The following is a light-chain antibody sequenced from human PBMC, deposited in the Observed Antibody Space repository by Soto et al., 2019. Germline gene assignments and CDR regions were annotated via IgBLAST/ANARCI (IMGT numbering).Light chain of an antibody. V-gene: IGKV1D-12*01. J-gene: IGKJ5*01. CDR1: QGISSW. CDR2: AAY. Sequence: DIQMTQSPSSVYVSVGDRVTITCRASQGISSWLARYQQKPGKAPKLLIYAAYSLQSGVPSRFIGSGSGTDSTLTISSLQPEEFATYYSKQANSLPTFVQGTRLEIK. CDR3: KQANSLPT.